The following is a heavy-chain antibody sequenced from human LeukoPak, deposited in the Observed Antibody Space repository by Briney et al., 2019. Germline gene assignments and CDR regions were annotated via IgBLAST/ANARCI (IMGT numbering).Heavy chain of an antibody. D-gene: IGHD3-9*01. J-gene: IGHJ4*02. V-gene: IGHV1-69*05. CDR3: ARDLGVLTGTFFDF. CDR2: IIPIFGTA. Sequence: GASVKVSCKASGGTFSSYAISWVRQAPGQALEWMGRIIPIFGTANYAQKFQGRVTITTDESTSTAYMELSSLRSDDTAVYYCARDLGVLTGTFFDFWGQGTLVTVSS. CDR1: GGTFSSYA.